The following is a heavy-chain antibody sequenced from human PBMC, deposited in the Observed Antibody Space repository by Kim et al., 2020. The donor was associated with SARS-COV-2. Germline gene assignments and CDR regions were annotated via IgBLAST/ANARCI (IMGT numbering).Heavy chain of an antibody. CDR1: GGSISSSSYY. CDR3: ASQRNYLGYCSSTSCSPVNY. J-gene: IGHJ4*02. Sequence: SETLSLTCTVSGGSISSSSYYWGWIRQPPGKGLEWIGSIYYSGSTYYNPSLKSRVTISVDTSKNQFSLKLSSVTAADTAVYYCASQRNYLGYCSSTSCSPVNYWGQGTLVTVSS. V-gene: IGHV4-39*01. CDR2: IYYSGST. D-gene: IGHD2-2*01.